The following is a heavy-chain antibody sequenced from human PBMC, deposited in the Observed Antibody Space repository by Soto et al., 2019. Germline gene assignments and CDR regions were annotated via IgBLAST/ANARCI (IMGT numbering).Heavy chain of an antibody. CDR3: ARGAMVHPGIFDI. D-gene: IGHD5-18*01. CDR1: GGSISSYY. Sequence: SETLSLTCPVSGGSISSYYWSWIRQPPGKGLEWIGYINYRGNTNYNPSLKSRVTISVDTSRNQFSLKLSSVTAADTAVYYCARGAMVHPGIFDIWGHGTMVTVSS. CDR2: INYRGNT. V-gene: IGHV4-59*01. J-gene: IGHJ3*02.